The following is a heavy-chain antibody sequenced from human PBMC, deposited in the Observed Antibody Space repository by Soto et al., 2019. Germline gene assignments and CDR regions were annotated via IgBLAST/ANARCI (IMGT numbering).Heavy chain of an antibody. Sequence: SETLSLTCTVSGGSISSRGYYWSWIRQHPGKGLEWIGYIYYSGSTYYNPSLKSRVTISVDTSKNQFSLKLSSVTAADTAVYDCARDGGTGDIWDWGQGTLVTVSS. J-gene: IGHJ4*02. CDR3: ARDGGTGDIWD. D-gene: IGHD7-27*01. CDR1: GGSISSRGYY. V-gene: IGHV4-31*03. CDR2: IYYSGST.